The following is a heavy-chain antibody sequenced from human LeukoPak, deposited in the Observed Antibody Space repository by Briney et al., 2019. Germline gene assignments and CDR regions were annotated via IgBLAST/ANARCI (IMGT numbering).Heavy chain of an antibody. CDR2: IRYDGSNK. CDR1: GFTFSSYG. V-gene: IGHV3-30*02. D-gene: IGHD3-9*01. J-gene: IGHJ4*02. CDR3: ARDNVIRNFDWLLPSRGFDY. Sequence: GGSLRLSCAASGFTFSSYGMHWVRQTPGKGLEWVAFIRYDGSNKYYADSVKGRFTVSRDNSKNTLYLQMNSLRAEDTAVYYCARDNVIRNFDWLLPSRGFDYWGQGTLVTVSS.